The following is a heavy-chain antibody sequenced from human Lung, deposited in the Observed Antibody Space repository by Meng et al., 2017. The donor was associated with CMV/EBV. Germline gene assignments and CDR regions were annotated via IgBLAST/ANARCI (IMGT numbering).Heavy chain of an antibody. CDR3: ASGTPGRSYCGY. J-gene: IGHJ4*02. D-gene: IGHD2-15*01. V-gene: IGHV1-18*01. Sequence: QVCLLQSGPEVKKPGASVSVSCKASGYTFGSYGICWVRQAPGQGLEWMGWFVNYVDTYPAPKFQGRVTMTTDTHTNTAFMELRSLTSDDTAVYYCASGTPGRSYCGYWGQGTLVTVSS. CDR2: FVNYVDT. CDR1: GYTFGSYG.